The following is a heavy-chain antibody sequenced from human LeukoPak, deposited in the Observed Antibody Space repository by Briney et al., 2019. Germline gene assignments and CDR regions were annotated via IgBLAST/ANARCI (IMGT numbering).Heavy chain of an antibody. CDR2: IYYSGST. CDR1: GGSISGYY. D-gene: IGHD5-24*01. Sequence: SETLSLTCSVSGGSISGYYWSWIRQPPGKGLEWIGYIYYSGSTKYNPSLKSRVTISVDTSKNQFSLKLSSVTTADTAVYYCARGARAGYNLEPFDFWGQGTLVTVSS. CDR3: ARGARAGYNLEPFDF. J-gene: IGHJ4*02. V-gene: IGHV4-59*08.